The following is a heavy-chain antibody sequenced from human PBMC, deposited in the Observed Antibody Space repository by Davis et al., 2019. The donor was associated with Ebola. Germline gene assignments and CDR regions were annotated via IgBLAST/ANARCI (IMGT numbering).Heavy chain of an antibody. CDR2: IYYSGST. V-gene: IGHV4-59*01. Sequence: GSLRLSCAASGFTFSNAWMNWVRQPPGKGLEWIGYIYYSGSTNYNPSLKSRVTISVDTSKNQFSLKLSSVTAADTAVYYCARGRIAARLSLFDYWGQGTLVTVSS. D-gene: IGHD6-6*01. J-gene: IGHJ4*02. CDR1: GFTFSNAW. CDR3: ARGRIAARLSLFDY.